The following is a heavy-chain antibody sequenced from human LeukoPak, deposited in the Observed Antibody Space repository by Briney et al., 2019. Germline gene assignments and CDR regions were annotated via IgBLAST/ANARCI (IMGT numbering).Heavy chain of an antibody. V-gene: IGHV3-30*03. J-gene: IGHJ4*02. CDR2: ISYDGSNK. D-gene: IGHD3-22*01. Sequence: GGSLRLSCAASGFTFSSYGMHWVRQAPGKGLEWVAVISYDGSNKYYADSVKGRFTISRDNSKNTLYLQMNSLRAEDTAVYYCALMIVVDPPDYWGQGTLVTVSS. CDR3: ALMIVVDPPDY. CDR1: GFTFSSYG.